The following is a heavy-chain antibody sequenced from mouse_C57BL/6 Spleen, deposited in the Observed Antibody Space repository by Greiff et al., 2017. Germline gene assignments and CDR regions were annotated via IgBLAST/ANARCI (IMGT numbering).Heavy chain of an antibody. CDR2: IYPGSGNT. CDR3: GYGNSLTAMDY. D-gene: IGHD2-1*01. J-gene: IGHJ4*01. CDR1: GYSFTSYY. V-gene: IGHV1-66*01. Sequence: QVQLQQSGPELVKPGASVKISCKASGYSFTSYYIHWVKQRPGQGLEWIGWIYPGSGNTKYNEKFKGKATLTADTSSSTAYMQLSSLTSEDSAVYYCGYGNSLTAMDYWGQGTSVTVSS.